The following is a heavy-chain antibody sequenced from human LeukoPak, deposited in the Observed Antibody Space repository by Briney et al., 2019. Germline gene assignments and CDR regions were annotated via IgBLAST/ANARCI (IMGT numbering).Heavy chain of an antibody. J-gene: IGHJ6*04. Sequence: ASVKVSCKASGGTFSSYAISWVRQAPGQGLEWMGGIIPIFGTANYAQKFQGRVTITADESTSTAYMELSSLRSEDAAVYYCARAIAAAGTKAPPDVWGKGTTVTVSS. CDR3: ARAIAAAGTKAPPDV. CDR2: IIPIFGTA. CDR1: GGTFSSYA. D-gene: IGHD6-13*01. V-gene: IGHV1-69*13.